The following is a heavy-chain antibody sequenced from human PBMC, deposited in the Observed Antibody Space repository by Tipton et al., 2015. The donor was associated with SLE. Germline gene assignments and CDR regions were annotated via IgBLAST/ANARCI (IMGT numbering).Heavy chain of an antibody. CDR2: IWYDGSNK. Sequence: SLRLSCAASGFTFSGYGMHWVRQAPGKGLEWVAVIWYDGSNKYYADSVKGRFTISRDNSKNTLYLQMNSLRAEDTAVYYCLRSPNYYYGMDVWGQGTTVTVSS. J-gene: IGHJ6*02. V-gene: IGHV3-33*08. CDR3: LRSPNYYYGMDV. CDR1: GFTFSGYG.